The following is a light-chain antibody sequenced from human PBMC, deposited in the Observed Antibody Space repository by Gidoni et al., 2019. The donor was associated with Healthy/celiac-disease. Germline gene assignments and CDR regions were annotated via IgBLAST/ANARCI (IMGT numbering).Light chain of an antibody. CDR1: SSDVGSYNL. CDR2: EVS. Sequence: QSALTQPASVSGSPAQSITISCTGTSSDVGSYNLLSWYQQPPGKAPKLMLYEVSKRPSGVSNRFSGSKSGNTASLTISGLQAEDEADYYCCSYADSSTFWVFGGGTKLTVL. CDR3: CSYADSSTFWV. V-gene: IGLV2-23*02. J-gene: IGLJ3*02.